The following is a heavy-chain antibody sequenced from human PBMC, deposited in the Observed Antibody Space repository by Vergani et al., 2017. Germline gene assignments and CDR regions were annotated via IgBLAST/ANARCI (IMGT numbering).Heavy chain of an antibody. V-gene: IGHV3-30*18. D-gene: IGHD7-27*01. Sequence: VQLLESGGGLVQPGGSLRLSCAASGFTFSSYAMSWVRQAPGKGLEWVAVISYDGSNKYYADSVKGRFTISRDNSKNTLYLQMNSLRAEDTAVYYCAKDEGSNWGGDYWGQGTLVTVSS. CDR1: GFTFSSYA. J-gene: IGHJ4*02. CDR3: AKDEGSNWGGDY. CDR2: ISYDGSNK.